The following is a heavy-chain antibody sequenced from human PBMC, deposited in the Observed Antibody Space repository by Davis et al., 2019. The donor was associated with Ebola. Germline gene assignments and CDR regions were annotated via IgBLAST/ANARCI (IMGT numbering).Heavy chain of an antibody. CDR1: GLTFNYYW. CDR2: VRQDETEK. V-gene: IGHV3-7*01. J-gene: IGHJ6*02. Sequence: GGSLRLSCTASGLTFNYYWMNWVRKAPGKGLEWVANVRQDETEKHYVDSVKGRFNISRDNTKNSIYLQMNSLTVEDTAVYYCATLPGGRGVDVWGPGTTVTVSS. CDR3: ATLPGGRGVDV. D-gene: IGHD3-10*01.